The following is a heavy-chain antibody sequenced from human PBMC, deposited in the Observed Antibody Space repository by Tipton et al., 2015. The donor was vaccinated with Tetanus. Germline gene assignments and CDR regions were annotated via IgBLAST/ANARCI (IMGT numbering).Heavy chain of an antibody. J-gene: IGHJ4*02. D-gene: IGHD3-3*01. CDR1: GFTFSSYG. Sequence: RSLRLSCAASGFTFSSYGMHWVRQAPGKGLEWVAVIWYDGSNKYYADSVKGRFTISRDNSKNTLYLQMNSLRAEDTAVYYCARDRNYDFWSGPTYYFDYWGQGTLVTVSS. V-gene: IGHV3-33*01. CDR3: ARDRNYDFWSGPTYYFDY. CDR2: IWYDGSNK.